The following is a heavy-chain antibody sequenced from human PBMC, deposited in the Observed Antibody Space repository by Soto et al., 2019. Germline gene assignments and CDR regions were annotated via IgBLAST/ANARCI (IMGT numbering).Heavy chain of an antibody. CDR2: INPSGGST. CDR3: AQYSIPWGDDAFDI. J-gene: IGHJ3*02. D-gene: IGHD6-6*01. CDR1: GYTFTSYY. Sequence: ASVKVSCKASGYTFTSYYMHWVRQAPGQGLEWMGKINPSGGSTSYAQKFQGRVTMTRDTSTSTVYMELSSLRSEDTAVYYCAQYSIPWGDDAFDIWGQGTMLTVSS. V-gene: IGHV1-46*01.